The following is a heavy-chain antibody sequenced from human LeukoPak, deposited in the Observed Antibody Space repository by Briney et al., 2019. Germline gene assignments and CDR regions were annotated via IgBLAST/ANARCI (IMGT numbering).Heavy chain of an antibody. CDR3: AREGTYYYDSSGYYPFDY. CDR2: INPNSGGT. CDR1: GYTFTGYY. Sequence: ASVKVSCKASGYTFTGYYMHWVRQAPGQGLEWMGWINPNSGGTNYAQKFQGRVTMTRDTSISTAYMELSRLRSDDTAVYYCAREGTYYYDSSGYYPFDYWGQGTLVTVSS. J-gene: IGHJ4*02. D-gene: IGHD3-22*01. V-gene: IGHV1-2*02.